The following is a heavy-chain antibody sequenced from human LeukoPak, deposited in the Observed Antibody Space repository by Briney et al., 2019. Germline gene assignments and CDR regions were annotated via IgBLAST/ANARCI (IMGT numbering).Heavy chain of an antibody. V-gene: IGHV3-23*01. J-gene: IGHJ4*02. D-gene: IGHD4-17*01. CDR2: ISGSGGST. CDR1: GFTFSNYA. Sequence: PGGSLRLSCAASGFTFSNYAMSWVRQAPGKGLDWVSTISGSGGSTYYADSVKGRFTISRDNSKNTLYLQMNSLRVEDTAVYFCAKALDRFGDYVNRGRGTLVTVSS. CDR3: AKALDRFGDYVN.